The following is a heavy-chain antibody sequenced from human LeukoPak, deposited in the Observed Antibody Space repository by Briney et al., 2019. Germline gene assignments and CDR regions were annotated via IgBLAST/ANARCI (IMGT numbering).Heavy chain of an antibody. D-gene: IGHD1-26*01. CDR3: ARGQWDLLRNYFDL. CDR1: GFVVGTRY. CDR2: IYTAGGT. Sequence: GGSLRLSCVASGFVVGTRYMAWIRQAPGRGLEWLSIIYTAGGTYSVDSVKDRFTISRDKSTNTVFLQMDNVRVEDTALYYCARGQWDLLRNYFDLWGQGTLVTVSS. V-gene: IGHV3-66*01. J-gene: IGHJ4*02.